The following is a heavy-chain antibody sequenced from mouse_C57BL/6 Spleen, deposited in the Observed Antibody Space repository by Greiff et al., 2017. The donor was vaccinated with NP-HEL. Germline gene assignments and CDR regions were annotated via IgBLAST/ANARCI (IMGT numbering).Heavy chain of an antibody. CDR1: GFTFSSYA. V-gene: IGHV5-4*01. CDR3: ARDDVGENFDY. Sequence: DVKLVESGGGLVKPGGSLKLSCAASGFTFSSYAMSWVRQTPEKRLEWVATISDGGSYTYYPDNVKGRFTISRDNAKNNLYLQMSHLKSEDTAMYYCARDDVGENFDYWGQGTTLTVSS. CDR2: ISDGGSYT. J-gene: IGHJ2*01.